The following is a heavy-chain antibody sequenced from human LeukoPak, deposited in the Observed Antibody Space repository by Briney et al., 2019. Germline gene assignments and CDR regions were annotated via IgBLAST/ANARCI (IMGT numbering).Heavy chain of an antibody. Sequence: GGSLRLSCGAPGFTLSGFEFNWVRQAPGKGLEWLSYISTSGTTVHYADSVRGRFTPSRNNAKNSLFLQINSLRAEDTAVYYCTREDFPGGPVFDYWGQGTLVTVSS. D-gene: IGHD3-3*01. CDR3: TREDFPGGPVFDY. CDR2: ISTSGTTV. J-gene: IGHJ4*02. CDR1: GFTLSGFE. V-gene: IGHV3-48*03.